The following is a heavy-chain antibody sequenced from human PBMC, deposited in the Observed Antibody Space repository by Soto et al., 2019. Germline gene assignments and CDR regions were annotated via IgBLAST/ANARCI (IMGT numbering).Heavy chain of an antibody. V-gene: IGHV4-30-2*01. Sequence: SETLSLTCAVSGGSISRGGYSWSWIRQPPGKGLEWIGYIYHSGSIYYNPSLKSRVTISVDRSKNQFSLKLSPVAAADTAIYYCARGPPHHYWGQGTLVTVSS. CDR2: IYHSGSI. J-gene: IGHJ4*02. CDR1: GGSISRGGYS. CDR3: ARGPPHHY.